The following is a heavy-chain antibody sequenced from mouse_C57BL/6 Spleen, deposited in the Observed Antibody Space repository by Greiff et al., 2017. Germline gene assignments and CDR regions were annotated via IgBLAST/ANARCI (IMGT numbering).Heavy chain of an antibody. CDR2: ISDGGSYT. CDR3: APNWDGKAWFAY. D-gene: IGHD4-1*01. J-gene: IGHJ3*01. V-gene: IGHV5-4*01. Sequence: EVQLVESGGGLVKPGGSLKLSCAASGFTFSSYAMSWVRQTPEKRLEWVATISDGGSYTYYPDNVKGRFTISRDNAKNNLYLQMSHLKSEDTAMYYGAPNWDGKAWFAYWGQGTLVTVSA. CDR1: GFTFSSYA.